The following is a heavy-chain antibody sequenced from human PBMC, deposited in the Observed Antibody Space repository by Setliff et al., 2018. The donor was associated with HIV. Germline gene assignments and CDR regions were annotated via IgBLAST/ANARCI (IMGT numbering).Heavy chain of an antibody. Sequence: GGSLRLSCAASGFTFNSYAMSWVRQAPGKGLEWVATMSGSTGDTYYADSVKGRFTISRDNSKNTLSLQMNSLGAEDTAVYYCARRGDYYYYYAMDFWGQGTTVTVSS. CDR1: GFTFNSYA. CDR3: ARRGDYYYYYAMDF. V-gene: IGHV3-23*01. CDR2: MSGSTGDT. J-gene: IGHJ6*02. D-gene: IGHD3-10*01.